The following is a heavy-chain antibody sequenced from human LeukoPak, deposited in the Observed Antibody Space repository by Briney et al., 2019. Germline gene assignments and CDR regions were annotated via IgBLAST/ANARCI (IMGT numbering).Heavy chain of an antibody. CDR1: GFTFSNAW. J-gene: IGHJ4*02. CDR3: ARDGGATGYYFDY. D-gene: IGHD1-26*01. Sequence: GGSLRLSCAASGFTFSNAWMSWVRQAPGKGLEWVGRIKSKTDGGTTDYAAPVKGRFTISRDDSKNTLYLQMNSLRAEDTAVYYCARDGGATGYYFDYWGQGTLVTVSS. CDR2: IKSKTDGGTT. V-gene: IGHV3-15*01.